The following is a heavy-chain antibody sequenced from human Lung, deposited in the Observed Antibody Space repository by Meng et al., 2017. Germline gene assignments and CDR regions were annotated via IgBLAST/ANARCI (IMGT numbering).Heavy chain of an antibody. Sequence: QVQLQQWGAGLLKPSETLSLPCVVSGGSFSDYYWSWIRQLTGKGLEWIGEINHSGRTNYNPSLESRATISVDTSQNNLSLKLSSVTAADSAVYYCARGPTTMAHDFDYWGQGTLVTVSS. CDR3: ARGPTTMAHDFDY. D-gene: IGHD4-11*01. CDR2: INHSGRT. J-gene: IGHJ4*02. CDR1: GGSFSDYY. V-gene: IGHV4-34*01.